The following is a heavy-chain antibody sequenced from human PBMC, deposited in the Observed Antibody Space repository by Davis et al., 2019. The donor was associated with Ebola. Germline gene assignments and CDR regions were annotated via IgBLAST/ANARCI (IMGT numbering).Heavy chain of an antibody. V-gene: IGHV1-2*06. D-gene: IGHD2-15*01. Sequence: AASVKVSCKATGYIFTSHGMNWVRQAPGQGLEWMGRINPNSGGTNYAQKFQGRVTMTRDTSISTAYMELSRLRSEDTAVYYCAHLGPQRYCSGGGCHGYLDYWGQGTLVTVSS. CDR3: AHLGPQRYCSGGGCHGYLDY. CDR2: INPNSGGT. CDR1: GYIFTSHG. J-gene: IGHJ4*02.